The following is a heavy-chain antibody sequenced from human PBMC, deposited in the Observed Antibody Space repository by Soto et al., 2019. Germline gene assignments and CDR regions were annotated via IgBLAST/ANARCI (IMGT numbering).Heavy chain of an antibody. CDR2: IYHSGST. Sequence: QLQLQESGSGLVKPSQTLSLTCAVSGGSISSGGYSWSWIRQPPGKGLEWIGYIYHSGSTYYNPSLKSRVTLSGDRSKNQVSLKLSSVTAADTAVYYCAAGGGLPRYYWGQGTLVTVSS. CDR1: GGSISSGGYS. CDR3: AAGGGLPRYY. V-gene: IGHV4-30-2*01. D-gene: IGHD5-12*01. J-gene: IGHJ4*02.